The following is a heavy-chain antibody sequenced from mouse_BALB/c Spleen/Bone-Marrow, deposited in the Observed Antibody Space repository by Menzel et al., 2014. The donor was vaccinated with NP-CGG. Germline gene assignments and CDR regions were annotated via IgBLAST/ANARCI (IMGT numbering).Heavy chain of an antibody. Sequence: VQLPQSGAELVKPGASVKLSCTASGFNIKDTYMHWVKQRPEQGLEWIGRIDPANGNTKYDPKFQDKATITADTSSNTAYLQLSSLTSEDTAVYYCANYYYGYYFDYWGQGTTLTVSS. CDR2: IDPANGNT. J-gene: IGHJ2*01. CDR3: ANYYYGYYFDY. V-gene: IGHV14-3*02. D-gene: IGHD1-1*01. CDR1: GFNIKDTY.